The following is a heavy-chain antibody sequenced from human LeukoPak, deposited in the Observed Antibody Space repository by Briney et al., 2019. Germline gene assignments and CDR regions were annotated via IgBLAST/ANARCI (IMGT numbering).Heavy chain of an antibody. CDR3: ARDSSGYYYVASWFDP. V-gene: IGHV3-7*03. CDR2: IRQDGSEK. Sequence: GGSLRLSCAASGFTFSSYWMSWVRQAPGKGLEWVANIRQDGSEKCYVDSVKGRFTISRDNAKNSLYLQMSSLRSEDTAVYYCARDSSGYYYVASWFDPWGQGTLVTVSS. D-gene: IGHD3-22*01. CDR1: GFTFSSYW. J-gene: IGHJ5*02.